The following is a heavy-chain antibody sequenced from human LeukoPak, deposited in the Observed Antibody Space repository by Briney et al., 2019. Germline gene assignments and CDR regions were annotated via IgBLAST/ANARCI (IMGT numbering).Heavy chain of an antibody. CDR3: ARSGSHDY. CDR2: ISSSGSIK. CDR1: GSAFNSYE. J-gene: IGHJ4*02. D-gene: IGHD1-26*01. V-gene: IGHV3-48*03. Sequence: GGSLRLSCIASGSAFNSYEMNWVRQAPGKGLEWVSYISSSGSIKHYADSVKGRFTISRDNAKNSLYLQMNSLRADDTAVYYCARSGSHDYWGQGTLVTVSS.